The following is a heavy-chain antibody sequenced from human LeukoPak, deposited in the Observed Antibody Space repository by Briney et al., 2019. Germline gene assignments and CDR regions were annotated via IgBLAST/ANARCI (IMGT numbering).Heavy chain of an antibody. CDR2: INPNSGGT. Sequence: ASVKVSCEASGYTFTGYYMHWVRQAPGQGLEWMGRINPNSGGTNYAQKFQGRVTMTRDTSISTAYMELSRLRSDDTAVYYCARDVQVAIFGEYYYYGMDVWGQGTTVTVSS. J-gene: IGHJ6*02. CDR1: GYTFTGYY. D-gene: IGHD3-3*01. CDR3: ARDVQVAIFGEYYYYGMDV. V-gene: IGHV1-2*06.